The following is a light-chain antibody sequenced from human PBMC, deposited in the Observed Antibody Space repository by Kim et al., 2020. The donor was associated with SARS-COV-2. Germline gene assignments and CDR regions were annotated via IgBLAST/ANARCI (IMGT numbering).Light chain of an antibody. J-gene: IGKJ1*01. Sequence: DIQMTQSPSTLSASVGDRVTITCRASQSISSWLAWYQQKPGKAPNLLIYDASSLESGVPSRFSGSGSGTEFTLTISSLQSDDFATYYCQQYSNSSPWTFGLGTKVDIK. CDR1: QSISSW. CDR3: QQYSNSSPWT. CDR2: DAS. V-gene: IGKV1-5*01.